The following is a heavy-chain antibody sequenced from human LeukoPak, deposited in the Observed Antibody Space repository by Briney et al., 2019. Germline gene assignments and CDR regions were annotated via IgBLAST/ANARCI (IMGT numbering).Heavy chain of an antibody. CDR3: AGPGYSIGQNTH. D-gene: IGHD6-19*01. V-gene: IGHV4-34*01. J-gene: IGHJ4*02. Sequence: SETLSLTCAVYGGSFSGYYWSWIRQPPGKGLEWIGSIYYGGNTHYSPSLESRVTISVDTSKNRFSLKLNSVTAADTAVYYCAGPGYSIGQNTHWGQGTLVTVSS. CDR1: GGSFSGYY. CDR2: IYYGGNT.